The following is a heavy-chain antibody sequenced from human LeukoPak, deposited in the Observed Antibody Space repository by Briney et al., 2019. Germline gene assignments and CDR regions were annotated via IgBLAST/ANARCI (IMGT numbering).Heavy chain of an antibody. Sequence: GGSLRLSCAASGFTFSSYAMSWVRQAPGKGLEWVSAISGSGGSTYYADSVKGRFTISRDNSKNSLYLQMNSLRAEDTAVYYCARSSLRWGADAFDPWGQGTLVTVSS. D-gene: IGHD3-16*01. CDR2: ISGSGGST. J-gene: IGHJ5*02. V-gene: IGHV3-23*01. CDR3: ARSSLRWGADAFDP. CDR1: GFTFSSYA.